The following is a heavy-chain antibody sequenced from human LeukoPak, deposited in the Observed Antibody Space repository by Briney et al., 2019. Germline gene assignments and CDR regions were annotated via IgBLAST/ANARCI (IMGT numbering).Heavy chain of an antibody. CDR3: ARGGYYYDSSGYLKPAPYFDY. J-gene: IGHJ4*02. CDR2: IYHSGST. D-gene: IGHD3-22*01. CDR1: GGSISSSNW. V-gene: IGHV4-4*02. Sequence: SETLSLTCAVSGGSISSSNWWSWVRQPPGKGLEWIGEIYHSGSTNYNPSLKSRVTISVDKSKNQFSLKLSSVTAADTAVYYCARGGYYYDSSGYLKPAPYFDYWGQGTLVTVSS.